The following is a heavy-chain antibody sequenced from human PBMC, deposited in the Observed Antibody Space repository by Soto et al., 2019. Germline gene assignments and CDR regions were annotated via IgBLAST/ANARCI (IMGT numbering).Heavy chain of an antibody. Sequence: QLQLQESGPGLVKPSETLSLTCTVSGGSISSSSYYWGWIRQPPGKGLEWIGSIYYSGSTYYNPSLKSRVTISVDTSKNQFSLKLSSVTAADTAVYYCARRGPEVSGHWHDYWGQGTLVTVSS. D-gene: IGHD6-25*01. CDR2: IYYSGST. CDR3: ARRGPEVSGHWHDY. CDR1: GGSISSSSYY. V-gene: IGHV4-39*01. J-gene: IGHJ4*02.